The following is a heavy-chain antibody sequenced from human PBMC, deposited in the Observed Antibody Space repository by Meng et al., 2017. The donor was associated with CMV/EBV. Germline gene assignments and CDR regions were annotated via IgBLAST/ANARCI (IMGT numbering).Heavy chain of an antibody. J-gene: IGHJ6*02. Sequence: KVSCKGSGYSFTSYWIGWVRQRPGKGLEWMGIIYPGDSDTRYSPSFQGQVTISADKSISTAYLQWSSLKASDTAMYYCARPIAAAGNDYYGMDVWGQGTTVTVSS. D-gene: IGHD6-13*01. CDR1: GYSFTSYW. V-gene: IGHV5-51*01. CDR3: ARPIAAAGNDYYGMDV. CDR2: IYPGDSDT.